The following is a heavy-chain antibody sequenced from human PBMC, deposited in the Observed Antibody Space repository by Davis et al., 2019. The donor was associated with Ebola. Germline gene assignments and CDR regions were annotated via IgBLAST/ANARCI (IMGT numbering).Heavy chain of an antibody. CDR2: ISWNCGSI. D-gene: IGHD3-10*01. Sequence: SLKISCAASGFTLDDYAMHWVRQAPGKGLEWVSGISWNCGSIGYADSVKGRFTISRDNAKNSLYLQMNSLRAEDTAVYYCARDWGITMVRGVIVNWGQGTLVTVSS. V-gene: IGHV3-9*01. CDR1: GFTLDDYA. CDR3: ARDWGITMVRGVIVN. J-gene: IGHJ4*02.